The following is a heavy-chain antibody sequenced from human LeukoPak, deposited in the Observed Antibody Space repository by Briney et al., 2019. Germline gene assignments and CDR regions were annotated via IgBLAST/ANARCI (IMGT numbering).Heavy chain of an antibody. V-gene: IGHV1-8*01. D-gene: IGHD2-21*02. J-gene: IGHJ4*02. CDR1: GYTFTSYD. CDR2: MNPNSGNT. CDR3: ARGRGAYCGGDCSYFDY. Sequence: ASVKVSCKASGYTFTSYDINWVRQATGQGLEWMGWMNPNSGNTGYAQKFQGRVTMTRNTSISTAYMELSSLRSEDTAVYCCARGRGAYCGGDCSYFDYWGQGTLVTVSS.